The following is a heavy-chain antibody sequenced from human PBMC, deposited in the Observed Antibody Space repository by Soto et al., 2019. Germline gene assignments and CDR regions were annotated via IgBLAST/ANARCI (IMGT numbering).Heavy chain of an antibody. J-gene: IGHJ6*04. CDR1: GGSISSDHYH. CDR3: AREDDGGDRDYSGLDV. D-gene: IGHD2-21*02. V-gene: IGHV4-30-4*01. Sequence: PSETLSLTCTVSGGSISSDHYHWTWIRQPPGKGLEWIGYIHYSGSIYYNPSLQSRVTMSVDTSKNLFSLKLSSGTAADTAVFFCAREDDGGDRDYSGLDVWGKGTTVPVSP. CDR2: IHYSGSI.